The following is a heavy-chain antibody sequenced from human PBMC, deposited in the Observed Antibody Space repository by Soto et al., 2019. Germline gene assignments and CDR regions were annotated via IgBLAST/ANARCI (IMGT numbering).Heavy chain of an antibody. D-gene: IGHD5-12*01. CDR3: VRYCSSTLCNGVATRTFDY. CDR2: ISSSGSSV. Sequence: GGSLRLSCAASRFTFSTYEMHWVRQAPGKGLEWVSCISSSGSSVYYADSVKGRFTISRDNSRNSLYLQMNSLRDEDTALYYCVRYCSSTLCNGVATRTFDYWGQGXLVTVSS. J-gene: IGHJ4*02. V-gene: IGHV3-48*03. CDR1: RFTFSTYE.